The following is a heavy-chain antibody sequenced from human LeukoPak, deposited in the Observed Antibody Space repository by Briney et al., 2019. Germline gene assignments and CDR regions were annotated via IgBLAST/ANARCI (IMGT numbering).Heavy chain of an antibody. J-gene: IGHJ5*02. CDR1: GFTFSSSG. Sequence: GGSLRLSCAASGFTFSSSGMHWVRQAPGKGLEWVAFIRYDGSNKYYADSVKGRFTISRDNTKNTLYLQMNSLRAEDTAVYYCAKDTTSPRAGLEPWGEGTLVSVFS. CDR2: IRYDGSNK. CDR3: AKDTTSPRAGLEP. D-gene: IGHD1-14*01. V-gene: IGHV3-30*02.